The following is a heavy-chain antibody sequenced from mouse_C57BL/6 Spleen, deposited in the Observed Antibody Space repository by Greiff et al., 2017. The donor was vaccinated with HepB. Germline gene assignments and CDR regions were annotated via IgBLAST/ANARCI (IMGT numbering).Heavy chain of an antibody. Sequence: VQLVESGAELVKPGASVKMSCKASGYTFTSYWITWVKQRPGQGLEWIGDIYPGSGSTNYNEKFKSKATLTVDTSSSTAYMQLSSLTSEDSAVYYCAKNYYGSWDYYAMDYWGQGTSVTVSS. J-gene: IGHJ4*01. CDR3: AKNYYGSWDYYAMDY. V-gene: IGHV1-55*01. D-gene: IGHD1-1*01. CDR2: IYPGSGST. CDR1: GYTFTSYW.